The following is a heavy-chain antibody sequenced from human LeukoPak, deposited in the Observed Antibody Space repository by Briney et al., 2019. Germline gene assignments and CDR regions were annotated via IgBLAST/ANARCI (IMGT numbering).Heavy chain of an antibody. J-gene: IGHJ4*02. V-gene: IGHV3-7*01. CDR2: IKHDGSEK. CDR1: GFIFTNYF. CDR3: ATDRGWRTSGYYLYYFEY. D-gene: IGHD3-3*01. Sequence: GGSLRLSRAASGFIFTNYFMSWVRQAPGKGLEWVASIKHDGSEKYYVDSVRGRFTISRDNTMNSLYLQMSSLRAEDTAVYYCATDRGWRTSGYYLYYFEYWGQGTLVTFSS.